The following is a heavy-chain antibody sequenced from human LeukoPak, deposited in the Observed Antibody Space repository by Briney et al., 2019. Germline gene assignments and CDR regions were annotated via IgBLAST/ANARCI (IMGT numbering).Heavy chain of an antibody. Sequence: ASVNVSCKASGYTFTSYAMHWVRQAPGQRLEWMGWINAGNGNTKYSQKFQGRVTITRDTSASTAYMELSSLRSEDTAVYYCARDSGGRQLVRRYFDYWGQGTLVTVSS. CDR3: ARDSGGRQLVRRYFDY. CDR2: INAGNGNT. D-gene: IGHD6-13*01. V-gene: IGHV1-3*01. J-gene: IGHJ4*02. CDR1: GYTFTSYA.